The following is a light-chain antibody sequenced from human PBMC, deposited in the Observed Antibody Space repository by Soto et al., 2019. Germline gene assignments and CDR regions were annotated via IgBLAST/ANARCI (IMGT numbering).Light chain of an antibody. Sequence: QSALTQPASVSGSPGQSLTISCTGSSSDLGVYDYVSWFQQHPGKAPKLMIYEVNNRPSGVSNRFSGSKSGNTASLTISGLQAEEEADYYCSSFTSSSTWVFGGGTKLTVL. V-gene: IGLV2-14*01. CDR1: SSDLGVYDY. CDR2: EVN. J-gene: IGLJ3*02. CDR3: SSFTSSSTWV.